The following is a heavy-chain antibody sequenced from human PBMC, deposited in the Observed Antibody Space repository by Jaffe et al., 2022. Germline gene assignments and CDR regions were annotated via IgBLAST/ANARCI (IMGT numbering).Heavy chain of an antibody. CDR2: IRYDGSNK. Sequence: QVQLVESGGGVVQPGGSLRLSCAASGFTFSSYGMHWVRQAPGKGLEWVAFIRYDGSNKYYADSVKGRFTISRDNSKNTLYLQMNSLRAEDTAVYYCAKDSVAGSYYYYYMDVWGKGTTVTVSS. CDR3: AKDSVAGSYYYYYMDV. CDR1: GFTFSSYG. D-gene: IGHD6-19*01. J-gene: IGHJ6*03. V-gene: IGHV3-30*02.